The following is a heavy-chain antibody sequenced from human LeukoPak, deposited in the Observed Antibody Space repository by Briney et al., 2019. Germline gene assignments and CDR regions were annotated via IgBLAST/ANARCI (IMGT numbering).Heavy chain of an antibody. CDR1: GFTFSSYW. D-gene: IGHD6-13*01. V-gene: IGHV3-7*01. CDR3: ARVAFWYSSSWSRNFDY. J-gene: IGHJ4*02. Sequence: GGSLRLSCAASGFTFSSYWMSWVRQAPGKGLEWVANIKQDGSEKYYVDSVKGRFTISRDNAKNSLYLQMNSLRAEDTAVYYCARVAFWYSSSWSRNFDYWGQGTLVTVSS. CDR2: IKQDGSEK.